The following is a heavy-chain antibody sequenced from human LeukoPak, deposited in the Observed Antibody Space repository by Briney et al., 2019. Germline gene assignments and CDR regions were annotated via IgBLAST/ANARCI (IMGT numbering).Heavy chain of an antibody. J-gene: IGHJ6*03. Sequence: ETLSHTCTVSDGSISSYYWSWIRQPPGKGLEWVSSISSSSYIYYADSVKGRFTISRDNAKNSLYLQMNSLRAEDTAVYYCARVERELLTVGYYYYYMDVWGKGTTVTVSS. CDR2: ISSSSYI. V-gene: IGHV3-69-1*01. CDR3: ARVERELLTVGYYYYYMDV. D-gene: IGHD1-26*01. CDR1: DGSISSYY.